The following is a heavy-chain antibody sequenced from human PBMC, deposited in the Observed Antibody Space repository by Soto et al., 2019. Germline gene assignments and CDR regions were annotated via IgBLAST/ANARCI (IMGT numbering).Heavy chain of an antibody. CDR2: TYYRSKWYN. J-gene: IGHJ6*02. D-gene: IGHD5-18*01. CDR3: ARGAETAMVGWVDYYYYYGMDV. CDR1: GDSVSSNSAA. Sequence: QVQLQQSGPGLVKPSQTLSLTCAISGDSVSSNSAAWNWIRQSPSRGLEWRGRTYYRSKWYNDYAVSVNSRITINPDTSKDQFSLQLNSVTPEDTAVYYCARGAETAMVGWVDYYYYYGMDVWGQGTTVTVSS. V-gene: IGHV6-1*01.